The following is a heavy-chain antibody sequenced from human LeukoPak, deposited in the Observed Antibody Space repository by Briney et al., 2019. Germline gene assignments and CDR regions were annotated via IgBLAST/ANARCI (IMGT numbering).Heavy chain of an antibody. CDR3: ARVVKVTAMPLDY. D-gene: IGHD2-21*02. V-gene: IGHV4-59*12. J-gene: IGHJ4*02. CDR1: GGSISPYY. CDR2: IHYSGTT. Sequence: SETLSLTCSVSGGSISPYYWSWIRQPPGKGLEWIGYIHYSGTTNYNPSLKSRVTISVDTSKNQFSLKLSSVTAADTAVYYCARVVKVTAMPLDYWGQGTLVTVSS.